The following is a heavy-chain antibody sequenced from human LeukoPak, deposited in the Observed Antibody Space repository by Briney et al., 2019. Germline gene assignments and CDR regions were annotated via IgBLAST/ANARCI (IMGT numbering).Heavy chain of an antibody. V-gene: IGHV3-23*01. D-gene: IGHD2-21*01. Sequence: PGGSLRLSCAASGFTFSSYAMSWVRQAPGKGLEWVSAISGSGGSTYYADSVKGRFTISRDNSKNTLYLQMNSLRAEDTAVYYCAKDPTTYCGGDCYFDYWGQGTLVTVPS. CDR3: AKDPTTYCGGDCYFDY. CDR2: ISGSGGST. J-gene: IGHJ4*02. CDR1: GFTFSSYA.